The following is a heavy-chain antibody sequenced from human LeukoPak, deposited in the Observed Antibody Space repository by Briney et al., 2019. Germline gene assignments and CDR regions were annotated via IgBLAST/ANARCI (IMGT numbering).Heavy chain of an antibody. CDR1: GGTFSSYA. Sequence: GASVKVSCKASGGTFSSYAISWVRQAPGQGLEWMGGIIPTFGTANYARKFQGRVTITADKSTSTAYMELRSLRSDDTAVYYCARDTHCSGGSCYQQSYYYGMDVWGKGTTVTVSS. D-gene: IGHD2-15*01. V-gene: IGHV1-69*06. CDR3: ARDTHCSGGSCYQQSYYYGMDV. J-gene: IGHJ6*04. CDR2: IIPTFGTA.